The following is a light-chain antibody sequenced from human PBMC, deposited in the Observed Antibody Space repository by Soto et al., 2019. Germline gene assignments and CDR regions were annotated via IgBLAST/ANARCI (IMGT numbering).Light chain of an antibody. Sequence: DIQMTQSPSSLSASVGDRVTITCRASQDLDRWLAWYQQKPGDAPKVLIFAASSLQSGLPSRFSGGGSGTDFSLTISSLQPEDFATYYCKQSRSFPLTFGGGTKVEIK. V-gene: IGKV1-12*01. CDR1: QDLDRW. CDR3: KQSRSFPLT. CDR2: AAS. J-gene: IGKJ4*01.